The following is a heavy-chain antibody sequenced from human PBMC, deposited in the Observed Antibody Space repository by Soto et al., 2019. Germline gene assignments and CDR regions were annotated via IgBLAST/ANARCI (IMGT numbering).Heavy chain of an antibody. CDR2: VKDGGHT. Sequence: QVQLQQWGAGLLKPSETLSLNCAVTGGSLSGYYWSWIRQPPGKGLEWIGEVKDGGHTNYSPSLRGRVTISSVTSNNQFSLRLNSVTAADTGGYYCARGQEGVVATHWDQGSLVTVSS. CDR1: GGSLSGYY. CDR3: ARGQEGVVATH. J-gene: IGHJ4*02. V-gene: IGHV4-34*01. D-gene: IGHD5-12*01.